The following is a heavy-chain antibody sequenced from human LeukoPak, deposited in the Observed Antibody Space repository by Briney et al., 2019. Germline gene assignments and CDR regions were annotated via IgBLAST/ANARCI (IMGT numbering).Heavy chain of an antibody. CDR3: AKALPSSSSFSPADS. J-gene: IGHJ4*02. Sequence: GGSLRLSCAASGFTFSSYAMHWVRQAPGKGLEWVAVIWYDGSNKYYADSVKGRFTISRDNSKNTLYLQMNSLSAEDTAVYYCAKALPSSSSFSPADSGAQGTRVTVS. CDR1: GFTFSSYA. CDR2: IWYDGSNK. D-gene: IGHD6-6*01. V-gene: IGHV3-33*06.